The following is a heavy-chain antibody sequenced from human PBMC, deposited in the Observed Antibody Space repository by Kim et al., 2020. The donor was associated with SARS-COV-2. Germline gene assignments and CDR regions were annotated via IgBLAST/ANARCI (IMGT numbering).Heavy chain of an antibody. CDR3: ARPSSRTGKIDY. Sequence: SETLSLTCTVSGGSISSSSYYWGWIRQPPGKGLEWIGSIYYSGSTYYNPSLKSRVTISVDTSKNQFSLKLSSVTAADTAVYYCARPSSRTGKIDYWGQGTLVTVSS. J-gene: IGHJ4*02. CDR1: GGSISSSSYY. D-gene: IGHD7-27*01. CDR2: IYYSGST. V-gene: IGHV4-39*01.